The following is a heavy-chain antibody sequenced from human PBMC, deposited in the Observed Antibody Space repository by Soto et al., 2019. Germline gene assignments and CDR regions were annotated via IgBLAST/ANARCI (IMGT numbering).Heavy chain of an antibody. D-gene: IGHD3-22*01. CDR3: ARDLRVLYYYDSSGPLDAFDI. CDR2: FIPIFGTA. Sequence: SVKVSCKASGGTFSSYAISWVRQAPGQGLEWMGGFIPIFGTANYAQKFQGRVTITADESTSTAYMELSSLRSEDTAVYYCARDLRVLYYYDSSGPLDAFDIWGQGTMVTVSS. J-gene: IGHJ3*02. V-gene: IGHV1-69*13. CDR1: GGTFSSYA.